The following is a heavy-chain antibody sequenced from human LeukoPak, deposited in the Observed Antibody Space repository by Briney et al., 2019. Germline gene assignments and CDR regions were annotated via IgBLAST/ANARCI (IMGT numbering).Heavy chain of an antibody. CDR2: IIPIFGTA. CDR1: GYTFTSYG. CDR3: ARGILWWCPDY. Sequence: GASVKVSCKASGYTFTSYGISWVRQAPGQGLEWMGGIIPIFGTANYAQKFQGRVTITADESTSTAYMELSSLRSEDTAVYYCARGILWWCPDYWGQGTLVTVSS. D-gene: IGHD2-21*01. J-gene: IGHJ4*02. V-gene: IGHV1-69*13.